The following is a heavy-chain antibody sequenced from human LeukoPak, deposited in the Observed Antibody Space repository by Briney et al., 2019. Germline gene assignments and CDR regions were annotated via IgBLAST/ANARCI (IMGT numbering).Heavy chain of an antibody. D-gene: IGHD5-18*01. CDR1: GYTFTNYY. CDR3: ARADSYGYGYYYYYMDV. V-gene: IGHV1-46*01. J-gene: IGHJ6*03. Sequence: ASVKVSCKASGYTFTNYYMHWVRQAPGQGLEWLGLITPSGGSTWYAQKFQGRVTMTRDMSTSTDYMELSSLRSEDTAVYYCARADSYGYGYYYYYMDVWGKGTTVTVSS. CDR2: ITPSGGST.